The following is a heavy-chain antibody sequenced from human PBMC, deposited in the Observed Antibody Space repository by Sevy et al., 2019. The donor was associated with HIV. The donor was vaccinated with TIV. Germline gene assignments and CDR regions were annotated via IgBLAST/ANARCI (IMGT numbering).Heavy chain of an antibody. V-gene: IGHV1-18*01. CDR1: GYTFTSYG. CDR3: ARDKLAFTMIVVVNPYGMDV. Sequence: ASVKVSCKASGYTFTSYGISWVRQAPGQGLEWMGWISAYNGNTNYAQKLQGRVTMTTDTSTSTAYMELRSLRSDDTAVYYCARDKLAFTMIVVVNPYGMDVWGQGTTVTVSS. CDR2: ISAYNGNT. D-gene: IGHD3-22*01. J-gene: IGHJ6*02.